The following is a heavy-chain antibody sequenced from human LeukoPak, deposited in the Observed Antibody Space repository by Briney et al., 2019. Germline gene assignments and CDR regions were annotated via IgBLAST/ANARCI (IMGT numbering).Heavy chain of an antibody. CDR1: GFTFSSYS. J-gene: IGHJ4*02. CDR3: ATLKLRYFDWSDY. Sequence: GGSLRLSCAASGFTFSSYSMNWVRQAPGKGLEWVSSISSSSSYIYYADSVKGRFTISRDNAKNSLYLQTNSLRAEDTAVYYCATLKLRYFDWSDYWGQGTLVTVSS. V-gene: IGHV3-21*01. D-gene: IGHD3-9*01. CDR2: ISSSSSYI.